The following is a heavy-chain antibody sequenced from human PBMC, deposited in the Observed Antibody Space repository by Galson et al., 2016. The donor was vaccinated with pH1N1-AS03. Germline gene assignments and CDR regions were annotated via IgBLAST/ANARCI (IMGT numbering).Heavy chain of an antibody. J-gene: IGHJ3*02. CDR2: ISSTSGI. Sequence: SLRLSCAASGFTFTTYSMNWVRQAPGEGLEWVSYISSTSGIYYADTVKGRFTTSRDNSKKSLYLQMNSLRAEDTAVYYCARGIGGISGWGNAFGIWGQGSLVIVSS. CDR1: GFTFTTYS. D-gene: IGHD6-19*01. CDR3: ARGIGGISGWGNAFGI. V-gene: IGHV3-48*01.